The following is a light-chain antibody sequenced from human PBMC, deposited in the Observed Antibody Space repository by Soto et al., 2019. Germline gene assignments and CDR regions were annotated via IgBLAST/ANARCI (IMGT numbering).Light chain of an antibody. CDR3: QQYSNWPPTYT. CDR2: GAS. Sequence: EIVMTQSPATLSVSPGDRATLSCRASQRVSTNLAWYQQKPGKAPRLLIYGASTRATGIPVRFSGSGAETEITLTISNLQSEDFAVYSFQQYSNWPPTYTFGQGTKLEIK. J-gene: IGKJ2*01. CDR1: QRVSTN. V-gene: IGKV3-15*01.